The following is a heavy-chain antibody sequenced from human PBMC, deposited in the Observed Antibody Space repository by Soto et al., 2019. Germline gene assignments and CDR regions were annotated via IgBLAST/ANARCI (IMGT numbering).Heavy chain of an antibody. J-gene: IGHJ6*02. CDR3: ARSQGSSTSLEIYFYYYCGMDV. Sequence: QVQLVQSGAEVKKPGSSVKVSCKASGGTFSSYAISWVRQAPGEGLGWMGGIIPISDTTNYAQKFQGRVTITADESTSTAYMELSSLRSEDTAVYYCARSQGSSTSLEIYFYYYCGMDVWGQGTTVTVSS. CDR1: GGTFSSYA. V-gene: IGHV1-69*12. CDR2: IIPISDTT. D-gene: IGHD2-2*01.